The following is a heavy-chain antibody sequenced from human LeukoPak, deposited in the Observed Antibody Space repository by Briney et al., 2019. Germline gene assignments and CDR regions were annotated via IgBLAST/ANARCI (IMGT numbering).Heavy chain of an antibody. Sequence: GGSLRLSCAASGFTFSSYAMHWVRQAPGKGLEWVAVISYDGSNKYYADSVKGRFTISRDNSKNTLYLQMNSLRAEDTAVYYCARVKMATITGVGAFDIWGQGTMVTVSS. CDR1: GFTFSSYA. D-gene: IGHD5-24*01. CDR2: ISYDGSNK. CDR3: ARVKMATITGVGAFDI. J-gene: IGHJ3*02. V-gene: IGHV3-30*04.